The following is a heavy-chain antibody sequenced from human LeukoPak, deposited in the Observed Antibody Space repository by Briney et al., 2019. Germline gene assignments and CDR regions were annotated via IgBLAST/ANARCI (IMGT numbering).Heavy chain of an antibody. CDR3: ANGRHISATIQEFDY. J-gene: IGHJ4*02. Sequence: RTGGSLRLSCAASGFTFSSYWMHWVRQAPGKGLVWVSRINTDGSSTSYADSVKGRFTISRDNFKNTLYMQMNSLRAEDTAVYYCANGRHISATIQEFDYWGQGTLVTVSS. CDR2: INTDGSST. V-gene: IGHV3-74*01. D-gene: IGHD5-12*01. CDR1: GFTFSSYW.